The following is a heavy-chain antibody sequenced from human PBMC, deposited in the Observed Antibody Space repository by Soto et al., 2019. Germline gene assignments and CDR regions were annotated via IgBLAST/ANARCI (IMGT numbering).Heavy chain of an antibody. CDR1: GYSFTSYW. J-gene: IGHJ6*02. V-gene: IGHV5-51*01. CDR2: IYPGDSNT. D-gene: IGHD3-3*01. Sequence: GESLKISCKGSGYSFTSYWIGWVRQMPGKGLEWMGIIYPGDSNTRYSPSLQGQVTISVDKSISTAYLQWSSLKATDTAMYYCARHSYDFWSGHPNPRYYYGMDVWGQGTTVTVSS. CDR3: ARHSYDFWSGHPNPRYYYGMDV.